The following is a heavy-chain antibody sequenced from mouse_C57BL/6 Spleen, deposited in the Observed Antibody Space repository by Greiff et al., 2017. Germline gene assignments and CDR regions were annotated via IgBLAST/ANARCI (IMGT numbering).Heavy chain of an antibody. CDR3: ARSLLPTFYFDY. Sequence: VQLQQSGPELVKPGASVKISCKASGYSFTDYNMNWVKQSNGKSLEWIGVINPNYGTTSYNQKFKDKATLTADKSSSTAYMQLSSLTYEDSAVYYCARSLLPTFYFDYWGQGTTLTVSS. V-gene: IGHV1-39*01. J-gene: IGHJ2*01. CDR2: INPNYGTT. CDR1: GYSFTDYN. D-gene: IGHD2-1*01.